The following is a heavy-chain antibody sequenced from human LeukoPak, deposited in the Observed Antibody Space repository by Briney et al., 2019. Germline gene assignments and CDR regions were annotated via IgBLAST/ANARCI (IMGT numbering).Heavy chain of an antibody. D-gene: IGHD3-10*01. CDR1: GGPISSSPYY. CDR3: ARLSPYLGSGSSAFPDDF. Sequence: SETLSLTCTVSGGPISSSPYYWGGIRQPPGKGLEWIGSISYSGSTFYNPSLKSRLTISVAPSKNQFSLKLSSLTAADTAVFYCARLSPYLGSGSSAFPDDFWGQGTLVTVSS. V-gene: IGHV4-39*01. J-gene: IGHJ4*02. CDR2: ISYSGST.